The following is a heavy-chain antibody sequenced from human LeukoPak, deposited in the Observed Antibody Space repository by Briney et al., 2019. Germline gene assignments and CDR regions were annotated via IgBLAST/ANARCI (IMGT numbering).Heavy chain of an antibody. CDR1: GFTFSSYA. CDR2: VSYDGSNK. V-gene: IGHV3-30*04. D-gene: IGHD6-13*01. J-gene: IGHJ4*02. Sequence: TGGSLRLSCAASGFTFSSYAMHWVRQAPGKGLEWVAVVSYDGSNKYYANSVKGRFTISRDKSKNTLHLQMNSLRAEDTAVYYCARVGGSSWFVYFDYWGQGTLVTVSS. CDR3: ARVGGSSWFVYFDY.